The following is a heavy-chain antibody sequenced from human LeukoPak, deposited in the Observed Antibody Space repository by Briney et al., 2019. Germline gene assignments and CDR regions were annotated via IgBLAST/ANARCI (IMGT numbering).Heavy chain of an antibody. V-gene: IGHV4-59*01. CDR3: ARVRYSRGWYLFAFYY. CDR2: IYYSGST. Sequence: SETLSLTCTVSGGSISSYYWSWIRQPPGKGLEWIGYIYYSGSTNYNPPLKSRVTISVDTSKNQFSLKLSSVTAADTAVYYCARVRYSRGWYLFAFYYWGQGTLVTVSS. J-gene: IGHJ4*02. D-gene: IGHD6-19*01. CDR1: GGSISSYY.